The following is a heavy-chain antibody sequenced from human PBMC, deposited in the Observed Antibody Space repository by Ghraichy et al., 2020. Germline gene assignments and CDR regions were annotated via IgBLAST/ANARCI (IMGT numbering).Heavy chain of an antibody. CDR3: ARGGYAGLGVWYYGMDV. Sequence: SETLSLTCAVYGGSFSGYYWSWIRQPPGKGLEWIGEINHSGSTNYNPSLKSRVTISVDTSKNQFSLKLSSVTAADTAVYYCARGGYAGLGVWYYGMDVWGQGTTVTVSS. D-gene: IGHD3/OR15-3a*01. J-gene: IGHJ6*02. CDR2: INHSGST. V-gene: IGHV4-34*01. CDR1: GGSFSGYY.